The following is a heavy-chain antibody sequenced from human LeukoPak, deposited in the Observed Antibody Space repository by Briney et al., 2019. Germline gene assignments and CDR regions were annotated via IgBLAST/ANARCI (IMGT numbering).Heavy chain of an antibody. CDR3: ARAGYSSSWLLDY. CDR1: GGTFSSYA. D-gene: IGHD6-13*01. J-gene: IGHJ4*02. CDR2: IIPILGIA. Sequence: SVKVSCKASGGTFSSYAISWVRQAPGQGLEWMGRIIPILGIANYAQKFQGRVTITADKSTSTAYMELSSLRSEDTAVYYCARAGYSSSWLLDYWGQGTLVTVSS. V-gene: IGHV1-69*04.